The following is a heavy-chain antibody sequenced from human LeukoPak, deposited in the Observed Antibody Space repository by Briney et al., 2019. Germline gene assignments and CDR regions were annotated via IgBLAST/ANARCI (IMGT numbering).Heavy chain of an antibody. CDR2: ISYDGSNK. V-gene: IGHV3-30*18. Sequence: GGSLRLSCAASGFTFSSYGMHWVRQAPGKGLEWVAVISYDGSNKYYADSVKGRFTISRDNSKNTLYLQMNSLRAEDTAVYYCAKDPYSGYGQWGQGTLVTVSS. CDR3: AKDPYSGYGQ. D-gene: IGHD5-12*01. J-gene: IGHJ4*02. CDR1: GFTFSSYG.